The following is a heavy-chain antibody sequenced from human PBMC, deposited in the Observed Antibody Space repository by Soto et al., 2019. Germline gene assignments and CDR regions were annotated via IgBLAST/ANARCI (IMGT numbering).Heavy chain of an antibody. Sequence: QVQLVQSGAEVKKPGASVKVSCKASGYTFTSYGISWVRQAPGQGLEWMGWISAYNGNTNYAQKLQGRVTMPTDTYTSTAYRELRSLRADYTAVYYCARDGIVAAIAGSSSFDYWGQGTMVTVSS. J-gene: IGHJ4*02. V-gene: IGHV1-18*01. D-gene: IGHD6-25*01. CDR1: GYTFTSYG. CDR2: ISAYNGNT. CDR3: ARDGIVAAIAGSSSFDY.